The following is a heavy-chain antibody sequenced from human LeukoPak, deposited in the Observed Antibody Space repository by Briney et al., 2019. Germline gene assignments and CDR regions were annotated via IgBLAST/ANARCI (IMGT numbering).Heavy chain of an antibody. Sequence: GGSLRLSCAASGFTFSSYSMNWVRQAPGKGLEWVSSISSSSSYIYYADSVKGRFTISRDNAKNSLYLQMNSLRAEDTAVYYCARDLTYYDFWSGYSTYYYYGMDVWGHGTTVTVSS. CDR1: GFTFSSYS. V-gene: IGHV3-21*01. D-gene: IGHD3-3*01. J-gene: IGHJ6*02. CDR2: ISSSSSYI. CDR3: ARDLTYYDFWSGYSTYYYYGMDV.